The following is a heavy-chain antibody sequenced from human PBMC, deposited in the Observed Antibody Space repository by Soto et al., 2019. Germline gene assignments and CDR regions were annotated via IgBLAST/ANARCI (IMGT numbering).Heavy chain of an antibody. CDR2: INSDGSGT. Sequence: EVQLVESGGGLVQPGGSLRLSCAASEFSFSRYWMHWVRQAPGKGLMWVSRINSDGSGTNYADSVKGRFTISRDNAKKTLYLQRNSLRVEDTAVYYCARGWVNYGSGSYDVWGQGTTVTVSS. V-gene: IGHV3-74*01. CDR3: ARGWVNYGSGSYDV. J-gene: IGHJ6*02. D-gene: IGHD3-10*01. CDR1: EFSFSRYW.